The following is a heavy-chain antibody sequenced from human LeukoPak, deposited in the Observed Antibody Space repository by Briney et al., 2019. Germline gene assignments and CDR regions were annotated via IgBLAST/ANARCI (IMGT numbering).Heavy chain of an antibody. D-gene: IGHD2-2*01. CDR2: INSDGSWI. CDR3: VSFYETY. CDR1: GNYW. Sequence: GGSLRLSCAASGNYWMHWVRQAPGKGLVWVSHINSDGSWISYADSVKGRFTISKDNAKNTVYLQMNNLRAEDTAVYYCVSFYETYWGRGTLVTVSS. V-gene: IGHV3-74*01. J-gene: IGHJ4*02.